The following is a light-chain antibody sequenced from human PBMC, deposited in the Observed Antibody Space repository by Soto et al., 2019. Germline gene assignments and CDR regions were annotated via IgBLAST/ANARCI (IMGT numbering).Light chain of an antibody. V-gene: IGLV2-14*03. J-gene: IGLJ1*01. CDR1: SSDVGGFNS. CDR3: SSYTSTMTNV. Sequence: QSALAQPASVSGSPGQSITISCTGTSSDVGGFNSVSWYQLRPGTAPKLILYDVVDRPPGVSYRFSGSKSGNTASLTISGFQAADEADYFCSSYTSTMTNVFGSGTKVTVL. CDR2: DVV.